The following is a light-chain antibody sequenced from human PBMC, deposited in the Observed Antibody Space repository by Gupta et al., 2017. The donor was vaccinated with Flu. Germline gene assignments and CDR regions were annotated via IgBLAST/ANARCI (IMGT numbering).Light chain of an antibody. CDR2: LGS. CDR1: QSRLHSNEYNY. J-gene: IGKJ1*01. V-gene: IGKV2-28*01. Sequence: DIALTQSPLLLPVTPGEPASISCRSSQSRLHSNEYNYLDWYLRKPGQSPQLLIYLGSNRASGVPDRFSGSGTGTDFTLKISRVEAEDVGVYYCRQCVASPQTFGQGTKVEIK. CDR3: RQCVASPQT.